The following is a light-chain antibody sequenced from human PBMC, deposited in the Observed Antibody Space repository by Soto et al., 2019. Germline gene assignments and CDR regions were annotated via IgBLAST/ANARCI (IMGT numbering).Light chain of an antibody. V-gene: IGLV2-14*01. Sequence: QSVLTQPASVSGSPGQSITISCTGTSSDVGGYEFVSWYQQHPGKAPKLMIYEVSNRPSGVSNRFSGSKSGNTASLTISGLQAEDEADYYCSSFRSCSTLFGTGTKLTVL. J-gene: IGLJ1*01. CDR2: EVS. CDR1: SSDVGGYEF. CDR3: SSFRSCSTL.